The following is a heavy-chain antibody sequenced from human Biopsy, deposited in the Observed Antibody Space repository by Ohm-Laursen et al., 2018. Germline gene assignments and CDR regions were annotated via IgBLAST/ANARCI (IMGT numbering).Heavy chain of an antibody. CDR1: GGSTNDYF. CDR2: IYSRGGS. CDR3: ARTPGKAVAGRFLDL. Sequence: TLSLTCSVSGGSTNDYFWSWIRQPAGETLEWIGRIYSRGGSSYNPSLKSRISMSMDTSNNQFSLTLTSVTAADTAVYYCARTPGKAVAGRFLDLWGRGTLVTVSS. D-gene: IGHD6-19*01. J-gene: IGHJ2*01. V-gene: IGHV4-4*07.